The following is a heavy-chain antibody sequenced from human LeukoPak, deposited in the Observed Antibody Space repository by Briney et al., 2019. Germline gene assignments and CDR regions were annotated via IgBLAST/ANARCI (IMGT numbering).Heavy chain of an antibody. CDR1: GYTFTRSG. Sequence: GASVKVSCKASGYTFTRSGISWGRQAPGHGVEWLGWISAYNGNTNHAQKLQGRVTMTTNTSTSTAYMELRSLSSDDTGVYYCARDLVIAYSSLSPLACGGQGTLVTVSS. V-gene: IGHV1-18*01. J-gene: IGHJ4*02. CDR2: ISAYNGNT. CDR3: ARDLVIAYSSLSPLAC. D-gene: IGHD6-6*01.